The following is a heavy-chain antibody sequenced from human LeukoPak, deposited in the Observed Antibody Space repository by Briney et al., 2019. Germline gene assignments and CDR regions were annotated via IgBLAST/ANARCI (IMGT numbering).Heavy chain of an antibody. Sequence: GESLRLSCEASGFSFRNVWMNWVRQAPGKGLEWVGRIKSKPDGGTTDYVAPVKGRFIISRDDSKNTLCLQMNSLKTEDTAVYFCTTEPLLRYFDLSLGGFDSWGQGTLVTVSS. D-gene: IGHD3-9*01. CDR1: GFSFRNVW. J-gene: IGHJ4*02. CDR3: TTEPLLRYFDLSLGGFDS. CDR2: IKSKPDGGTT. V-gene: IGHV3-15*01.